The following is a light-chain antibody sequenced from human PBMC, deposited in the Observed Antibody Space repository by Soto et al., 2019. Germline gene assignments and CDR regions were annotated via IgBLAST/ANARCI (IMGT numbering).Light chain of an antibody. Sequence: DIQMTQSPSSLSASVGDRVTITCRASQDISNYLAWYQQKPGKVPKLLISAASTLQSGVPSRFSGSGSGTDFTLPISSLQPEDVATYYCQDYDSAPFTFGPGTKVDLK. CDR3: QDYDSAPFT. CDR1: QDISNY. CDR2: AAS. V-gene: IGKV1-27*01. J-gene: IGKJ3*01.